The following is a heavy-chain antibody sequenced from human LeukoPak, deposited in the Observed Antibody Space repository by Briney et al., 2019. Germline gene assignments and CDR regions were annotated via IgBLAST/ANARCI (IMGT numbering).Heavy chain of an antibody. Sequence: GSLRLSCAASGFTFSSYSMNWVRQAPGKGLEWVSAISGSGGSTYYADSVKGRFTISRDNSKNTLYLQMNSLRAEDTAVYYCAKDRDTMVRGVIIDYWGQGTLVTVSS. CDR3: AKDRDTMVRGVIIDY. V-gene: IGHV3-23*01. J-gene: IGHJ4*02. CDR1: GFTFSSYS. D-gene: IGHD3-10*01. CDR2: ISGSGGST.